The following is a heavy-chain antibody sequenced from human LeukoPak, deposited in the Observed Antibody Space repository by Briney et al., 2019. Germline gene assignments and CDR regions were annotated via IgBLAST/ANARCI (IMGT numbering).Heavy chain of an antibody. CDR1: GFTFDDYG. V-gene: IGHV3-20*04. Sequence: PGGSLRLSCAASGFTFDDYGMSWVRQAPGKGLEWVSGINWNGGSTGYADSVKGRFTISRDNAKNSLYLQMNSLRAEDTALYYCARQNYYDSSGYLDHWGQGTLVTVSS. J-gene: IGHJ4*02. CDR3: ARQNYYDSSGYLDH. D-gene: IGHD3-22*01. CDR2: INWNGGST.